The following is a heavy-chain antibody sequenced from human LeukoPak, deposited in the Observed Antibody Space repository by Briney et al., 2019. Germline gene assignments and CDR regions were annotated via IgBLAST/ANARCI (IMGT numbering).Heavy chain of an antibody. CDR3: ASASYDFWSGYQDY. V-gene: IGHV4-38-2*02. Sequence: SETLSLTCTVSGYSISSGYYWGWIRQPPGKGLEWIGSIYHSGSTYYNPSLKSRVTISVDTSKNQFSLKLSSVTAADTAVYYCASASYDFWSGYQDYWGQGTLVTVSS. CDR1: GYSISSGYY. CDR2: IYHSGST. D-gene: IGHD3-3*01. J-gene: IGHJ4*02.